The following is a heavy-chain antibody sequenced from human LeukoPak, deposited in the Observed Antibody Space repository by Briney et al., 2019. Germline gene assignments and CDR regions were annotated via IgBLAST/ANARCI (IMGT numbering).Heavy chain of an antibody. V-gene: IGHV4-59*12. CDR2: IYYSGST. Sequence: SETLSLTCTVSGGSISSYYWSWIRQPPGKGLEWIGYIYYSGSTNYNPSLKSRVTISVDTSKNQFSLKLSSVTAADTAVYYCARVLTSYYDILTGYYRPPHYFDYWGQGTLVTVSS. J-gene: IGHJ4*02. D-gene: IGHD3-9*01. CDR1: GGSISSYY. CDR3: ARVLTSYYDILTGYYRPPHYFDY.